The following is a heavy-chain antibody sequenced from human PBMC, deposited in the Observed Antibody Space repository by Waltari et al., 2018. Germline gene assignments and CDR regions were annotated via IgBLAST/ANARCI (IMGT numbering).Heavy chain of an antibody. D-gene: IGHD3-16*01. CDR2: IFPRDSDT. CDR1: GYRFSSHW. V-gene: IGHV5-51*01. Sequence: EVQLVQSGAVVKKPGESLKISCQGSGYRFSSHWVAWVRQMPGKGLEWMGIIFPRDSDTRYSPSVQGQVTFSADKSNSTAYLQWRSLKASDTVIYYCARHKGGGGGFEGLDYWGPGTLVTASS. CDR3: ARHKGGGGGFEGLDY. J-gene: IGHJ4*02.